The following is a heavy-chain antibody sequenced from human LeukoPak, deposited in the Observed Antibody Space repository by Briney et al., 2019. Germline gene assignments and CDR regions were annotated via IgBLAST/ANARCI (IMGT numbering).Heavy chain of an antibody. CDR3: ARVSTMIVVPPHYYYGMDV. V-gene: IGHV1-69*13. J-gene: IGHJ6*02. D-gene: IGHD3-22*01. Sequence: GASVKVSCKASGGTFSSYAISWVRQAPGQGLEWMGGIIPIFGTANYAQKFKGRVTITADESTSTAYMELSSLRSEDTAVYYCARVSTMIVVPPHYYYGMDVWGQGTTVTVSS. CDR2: IIPIFGTA. CDR1: GGTFSSYA.